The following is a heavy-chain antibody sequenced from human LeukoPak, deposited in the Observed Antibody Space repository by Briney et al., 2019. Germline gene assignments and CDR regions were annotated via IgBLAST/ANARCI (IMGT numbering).Heavy chain of an antibody. CDR1: GGSFSGYY. CDR3: ARCYSSSWYTNYYYGMDV. Sequence: SETLSLTCAVYGGSFSGYYWSWIRQPPGKGLEWIGEINHSGSTNYNPSLKSRVTISVDTSKNQFSLKLSSVTAADTAVYYCARCYSSSWYTNYYYGMDVWGQGTTVTVSS. D-gene: IGHD6-13*01. J-gene: IGHJ6*02. V-gene: IGHV4-34*01. CDR2: INHSGST.